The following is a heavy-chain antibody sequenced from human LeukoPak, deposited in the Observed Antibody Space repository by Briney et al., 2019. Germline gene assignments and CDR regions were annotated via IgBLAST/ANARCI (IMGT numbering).Heavy chain of an antibody. CDR3: ASRLHFYSMTWYNFDF. Sequence: SETLSLTCTVSGGSISSSSYYWGWIRQPPGKGLEWIGNIYYSGSTFYNPSLKSRVTMLVDKSENQFSLRLTSVTAADTAIYYCASRLHFYSMTWYNFDFWGQGTLVTVSS. J-gene: IGHJ4*02. CDR1: GGSISSSSYY. D-gene: IGHD6-13*01. CDR2: IYYSGST. V-gene: IGHV4-39*07.